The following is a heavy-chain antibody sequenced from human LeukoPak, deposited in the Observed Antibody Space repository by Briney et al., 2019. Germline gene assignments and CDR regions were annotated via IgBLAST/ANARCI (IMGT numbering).Heavy chain of an antibody. J-gene: IGHJ4*02. V-gene: IGHV3-30*18. CDR1: GFTFSSYG. Sequence: SGGSLRLSCAASGFTFSSYGMHWVRQAPGKGLEWVAVISYDGSNKYYADSVKGRFTISRDNSKNTLYLQMNSLRAEDTAVYYCAKDGPGYSSGWYPDYWGQGTLVTVSS. D-gene: IGHD6-19*01. CDR2: ISYDGSNK. CDR3: AKDGPGYSSGWYPDY.